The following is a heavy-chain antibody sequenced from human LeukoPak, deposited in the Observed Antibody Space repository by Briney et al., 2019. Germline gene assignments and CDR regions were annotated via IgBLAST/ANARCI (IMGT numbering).Heavy chain of an antibody. D-gene: IGHD3-22*01. J-gene: IGHJ4*02. CDR1: GYTFTSYS. V-gene: IGHV1-18*01. CDR3: ARDLGSNFYYALDY. CDR2: ISAYNGNT. Sequence: ASVKVSCKASGYTFTSYSFTWVRQAPGQGLEWLGWISAYNGNTNYAQKVQSRVSLTTDTSTSTAYMEVRSLRSDDTAVYYCARDLGSNFYYALDYWGQGTLVTVSS.